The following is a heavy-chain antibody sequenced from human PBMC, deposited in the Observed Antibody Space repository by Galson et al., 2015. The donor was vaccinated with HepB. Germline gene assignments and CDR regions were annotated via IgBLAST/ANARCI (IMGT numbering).Heavy chain of an antibody. CDR3: ARPTKAYCSGGSCSPFDY. V-gene: IGHV1-18*01. Sequence: SVKVSCKASGYTFTSYGISWVRQAPGQGLEWMGWISAYNGNTNYAQKLQGRVTMTTDTSTSTAYMELRSLRSDDTAVYYCARPTKAYCSGGSCSPFDYWGQGTLGTVSS. CDR1: GYTFTSYG. J-gene: IGHJ4*02. CDR2: ISAYNGNT. D-gene: IGHD2-15*01.